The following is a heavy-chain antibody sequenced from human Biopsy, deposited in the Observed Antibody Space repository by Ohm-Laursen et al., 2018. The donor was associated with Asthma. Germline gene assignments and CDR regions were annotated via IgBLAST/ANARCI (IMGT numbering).Heavy chain of an antibody. CDR1: GFSFSDYY. CDR2: ISSSGSTK. V-gene: IGHV3-11*01. D-gene: IGHD5/OR15-5a*01. Sequence: SLRLSCAASGFSFSDYYMTWMRQAPGKGLEWVSSISSSGSTKYPAESVQGRFTISRDNAQKSLFLQMNSLRAEDTAIYYCARFSMCTRTACGPYYIHKMDVWGQGTTVTVSS. CDR3: ARFSMCTRTACGPYYIHKMDV. J-gene: IGHJ6*02.